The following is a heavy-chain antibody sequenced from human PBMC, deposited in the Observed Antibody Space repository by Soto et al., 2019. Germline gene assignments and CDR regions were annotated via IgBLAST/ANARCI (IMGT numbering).Heavy chain of an antibody. Sequence: QVQLVQSGAEEKKPGASVKVSCKASGYTFTSYAMHWVRQAPGQRLEWMGWINAGNGNTKYSQKFQGRVTITRDTPASTAYMELSSLRSEDTAVYYCARDKSGSGSFDYWGQGTLVTVSS. CDR3: ARDKSGSGSFDY. CDR1: GYTFTSYA. J-gene: IGHJ4*02. V-gene: IGHV1-3*05. D-gene: IGHD3-10*01. CDR2: INAGNGNT.